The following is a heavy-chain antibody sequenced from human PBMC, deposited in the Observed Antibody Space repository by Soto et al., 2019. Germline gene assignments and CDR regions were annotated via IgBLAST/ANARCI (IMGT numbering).Heavy chain of an antibody. V-gene: IGHV5-51*01. J-gene: IGHJ4*02. CDR3: ARRGGDDFWSAYYTDY. Sequence: PGESLKISCEGSGYTFTRYWIVWVRQMPGKGLEYMGTINPGDSDTRYSPSFQGQVTISADKSISTAYLQWSGLKASDTAMYYCARRGGDDFWSAYYTDYWGQGTQVTV. D-gene: IGHD3-3*01. CDR1: GYTFTRYW. CDR2: INPGDSDT.